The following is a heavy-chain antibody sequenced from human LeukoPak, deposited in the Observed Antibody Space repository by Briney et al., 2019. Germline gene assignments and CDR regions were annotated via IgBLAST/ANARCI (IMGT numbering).Heavy chain of an antibody. D-gene: IGHD1-26*01. CDR1: GGSISSSGYY. CDR2: IYYSGST. Sequence: SETLSLTCTVSGGSISSSGYYWGWIRQPPGKGLEWIGSIYYSGSTYYNPSLKSRVTISVDSSKNQFSLKLSSVTAADTAVYYCARVGATGYNWFDPWGQGTLVTVSS. J-gene: IGHJ5*02. CDR3: ARVGATGYNWFDP. V-gene: IGHV4-39*07.